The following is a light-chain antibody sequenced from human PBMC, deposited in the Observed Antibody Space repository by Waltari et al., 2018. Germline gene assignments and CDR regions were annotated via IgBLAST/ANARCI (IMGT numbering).Light chain of an antibody. CDR1: QGISSY. CDR3: QQLSSQPLT. CDR2: SAS. V-gene: IGKV1-9*01. J-gene: IGKJ4*01. Sequence: DIQLTQSPSFLSASVGDSVTITCRASQGISSYVAWYPQNPGKAPRLLIHSASTLQSGVPSRFSGSGSGTEFTLTISSLQPEDFASYYCQQLSSQPLTFGGGTKVEI.